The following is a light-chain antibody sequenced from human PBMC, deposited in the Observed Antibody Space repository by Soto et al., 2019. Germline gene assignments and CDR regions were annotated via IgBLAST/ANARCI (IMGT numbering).Light chain of an antibody. J-gene: IGKJ1*01. Sequence: EIVLTQSPGTLSLSPGERATLSCRASQSVSSSFLAWYQQKPGQAPRLLIYGASSMATAIPDRFSCSGSGTHCTHTISILEPEDAPVYYSQQSDTSPWTFGQGTMVEIK. CDR1: QSVSSSF. CDR2: GAS. V-gene: IGKV3-20*01. CDR3: QQSDTSPWT.